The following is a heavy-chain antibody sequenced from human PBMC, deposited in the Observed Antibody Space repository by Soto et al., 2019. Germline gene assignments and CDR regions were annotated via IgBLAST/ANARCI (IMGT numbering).Heavy chain of an antibody. D-gene: IGHD6-19*01. CDR3: AKDSSGWQIDY. CDR2: ISYDGSNK. Sequence: GVSLRLSCAASGFTFISYGMHWVRQAPGKGLEWVAVISYDGSNKYYADSVKGRFTISRDNSKNTLYLQMNSLRAEDMAVYYCAKDSSGWQIDYWGQGTLVTVS. V-gene: IGHV3-30*18. J-gene: IGHJ4*02. CDR1: GFTFISYG.